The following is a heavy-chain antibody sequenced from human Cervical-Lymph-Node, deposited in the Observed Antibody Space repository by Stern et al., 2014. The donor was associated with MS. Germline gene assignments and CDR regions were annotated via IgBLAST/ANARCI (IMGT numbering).Heavy chain of an antibody. CDR3: TNANVAGWNGFLDN. J-gene: IGHJ4*02. D-gene: IGHD1-1*01. V-gene: IGHV5-51*01. CDR2: IHPGDSDT. CDR1: GYSFTSHW. Sequence: EVQLVQSGAEVKKPGESLKISCKGSGYSFTSHWIAWVRQMPGKGLECMGIIHPGDSDTRYSPSFLGQVTISADKSINTAYLQWSSLKASDTATYYCTNANVAGWNGFLDNWGQGTVVTVSS.